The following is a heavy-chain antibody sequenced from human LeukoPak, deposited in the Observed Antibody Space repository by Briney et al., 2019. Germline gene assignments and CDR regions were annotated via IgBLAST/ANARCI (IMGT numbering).Heavy chain of an antibody. V-gene: IGHV4-34*01. CDR3: ARGEYYGTVIKSNYYYYYMNV. CDR2: INHSGST. D-gene: IGHD3-10*01. CDR1: GGSFSGYY. Sequence: SETLSLTCAVYGGSFSGYYWSWIRQPPGKGLEWIGEINHSGSTNYNPSLKSRVTISVDTSKNQFSLKLSSVTAADTAVYYCARGEYYGTVIKSNYYYYYMNVWGKGTTVTISS. J-gene: IGHJ6*03.